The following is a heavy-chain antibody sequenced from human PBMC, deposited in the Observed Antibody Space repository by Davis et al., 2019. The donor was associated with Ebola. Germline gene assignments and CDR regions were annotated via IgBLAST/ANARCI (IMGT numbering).Heavy chain of an antibody. J-gene: IGHJ6*04. CDR1: GFTFSSYW. V-gene: IGHV3-7*03. D-gene: IGHD3-3*01. Sequence: GESLKISCAASGFTFSSYWMSWVRQAPGKGLEWVANIKQDGSEKSYVDSVKGRFAISRDNAKNSLYLQMNSLRAEDTAVYYCARSGLSFGVVKYHYGMDVWGKGTTVTVSS. CDR3: ARSGLSFGVVKYHYGMDV. CDR2: IKQDGSEK.